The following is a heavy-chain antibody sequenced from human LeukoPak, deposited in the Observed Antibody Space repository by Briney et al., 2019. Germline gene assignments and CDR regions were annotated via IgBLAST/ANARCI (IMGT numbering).Heavy chain of an antibody. J-gene: IGHJ4*02. V-gene: IGHV4-4*09. Sequence: SETLSLTCTVSGGSISSYYRSWIRQPPGKGLEWIGYIYTSGSTNYNPSLKSRVTISVDTSKNQFSLKLSSVTAADTAVYYCARLSWNDAEEYTEGYYFDYWGQGTLVTVSS. CDR3: ARLSWNDAEEYTEGYYFDY. CDR1: GGSISSYY. CDR2: IYTSGST. D-gene: IGHD1-1*01.